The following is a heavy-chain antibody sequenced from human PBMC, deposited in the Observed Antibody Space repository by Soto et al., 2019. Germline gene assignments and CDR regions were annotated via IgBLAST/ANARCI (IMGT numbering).Heavy chain of an antibody. J-gene: IGHJ6*02. V-gene: IGHV3-30-3*01. CDR2: ISYDGSNK. CDR3: ARETGIAARLYYYYYYGMDV. D-gene: IGHD6-6*01. Sequence: GGSLRLSCAASGFTFSSYAMHWVRQAPGKGLEWVAVISYDGSNKYYADSVKGRFTISRDNSKNTLYLQMNSLRAEDTAVYYCARETGIAARLYYYYYYGMDVWGQGTTVTVSS. CDR1: GFTFSSYA.